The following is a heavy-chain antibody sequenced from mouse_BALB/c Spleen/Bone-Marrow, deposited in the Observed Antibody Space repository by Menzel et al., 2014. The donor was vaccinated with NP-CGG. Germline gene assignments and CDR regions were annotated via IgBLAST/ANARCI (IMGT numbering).Heavy chain of an antibody. Sequence: EVQLVESGPELVKPGASVKISCKASGYTFTDYNMHWVKQSHGKSLEWIGYIYPYNGGTGYNQKFKSKATLTVDNSSSTAYMELRSLTSEDSAVYYCARGGDRYDDRFAYWGQGTLVTVSA. CDR1: GYTFTDYN. D-gene: IGHD2-14*01. CDR2: IYPYNGGT. J-gene: IGHJ3*01. CDR3: ARGGDRYDDRFAY. V-gene: IGHV1S29*02.